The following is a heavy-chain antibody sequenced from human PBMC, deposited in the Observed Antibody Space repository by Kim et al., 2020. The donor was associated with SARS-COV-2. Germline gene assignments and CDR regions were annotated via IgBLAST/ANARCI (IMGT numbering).Heavy chain of an antibody. V-gene: IGHV4-34*01. CDR2: INHSRGT. J-gene: IGHJ4*01. CDR3: SRAGRQWLVRPVFFYFDY. CDR1: GGSFSGYY. Sequence: SETLSLTCAVSGGSFSGYYWCCILHHPPGGLVGIGEINHSRGTTYNPSLKSRVTISVDTSTNKFSLKLSSLTAAAAAVVYCSRAGRQWLVRPVFFYFDY. D-gene: IGHD6-19*01.